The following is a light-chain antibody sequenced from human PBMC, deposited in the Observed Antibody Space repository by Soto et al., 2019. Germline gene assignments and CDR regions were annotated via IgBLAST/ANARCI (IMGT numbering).Light chain of an antibody. CDR1: PGIINY. CDR3: QQLNNYPIT. CDR2: AAS. Sequence: DIQMTQSPSSLSASFGDRVTITCRASPGIINYLAWYQQKPGKVPKLLIYAASTLQSGVPSRFSGSGSGTEFSLTISSLQAEDFATYYCQQLNNYPITFGQGTRLEIK. J-gene: IGKJ5*01. V-gene: IGKV1-27*01.